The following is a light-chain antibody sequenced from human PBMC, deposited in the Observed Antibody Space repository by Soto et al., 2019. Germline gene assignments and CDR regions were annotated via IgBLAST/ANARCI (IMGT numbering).Light chain of an antibody. Sequence: DIQMTQSPSSLSASVGDRVTITCRARQSISSYLNWYQQKPAKAPKLLIYAASSLQSGVTSRFRGGGSRTDFTLTISSLQPEDFATYYGQQSYNTQYTFGQETKLEIK. J-gene: IGKJ2*01. CDR3: QQSYNTQYT. V-gene: IGKV1-39*01. CDR1: QSISSY. CDR2: AAS.